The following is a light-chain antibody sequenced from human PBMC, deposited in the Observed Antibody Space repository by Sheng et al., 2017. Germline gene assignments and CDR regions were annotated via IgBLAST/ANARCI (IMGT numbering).Light chain of an antibody. CDR1: GGPATSA. CDR2: VNSDGTY. V-gene: IGLV4-69*01. Sequence: QHVLTQSPSASASLGASVTLTCTLTGGPATSAVAWHQQQPDKGPRYLMKVNSDGTYNRGDGIPDRFSGSSSGADRHITISGLQSEDEGDYYCQTWGTGFRVFGGGTKLTV. CDR3: QTWGTGFRV. J-gene: IGLJ3*02.